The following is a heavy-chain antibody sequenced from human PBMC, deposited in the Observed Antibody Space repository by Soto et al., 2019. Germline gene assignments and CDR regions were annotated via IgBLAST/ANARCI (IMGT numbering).Heavy chain of an antibody. Sequence: PGGSLRLSCAASEFTFSNYAMSWVRQAPGKGLEWVSSISDNGGTTYYADSVKGRFTISRDNSKNTLYLQMNSLRAEDTAVYYCAKCPRQLLVFYSYWGQGTQDTVSS. J-gene: IGHJ4*02. V-gene: IGHV3-23*01. CDR3: AKCPRQLLVFYSY. CDR1: EFTFSNYA. D-gene: IGHD2-2*01. CDR2: ISDNGGTT.